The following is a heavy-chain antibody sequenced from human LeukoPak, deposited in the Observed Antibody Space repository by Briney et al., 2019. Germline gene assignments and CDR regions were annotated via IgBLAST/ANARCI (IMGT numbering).Heavy chain of an antibody. CDR3: TTGGGYLTDD. V-gene: IGHV4-34*01. CDR1: GGSFSGYY. J-gene: IGHJ4*02. D-gene: IGHD3-16*01. CDR2: INHSGST. Sequence: SETLSLTCAVYGGSFSGYYRSWIRQPPGKGLEWIGEINHSGSTNYNPSLKSRVTISADTSRSQFSLKLTSVTAADTAVYYCTTGGGYLTDDWGQGTLVTVSS.